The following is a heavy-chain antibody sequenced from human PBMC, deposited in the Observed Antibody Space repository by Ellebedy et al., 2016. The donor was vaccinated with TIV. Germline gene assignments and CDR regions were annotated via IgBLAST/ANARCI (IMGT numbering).Heavy chain of an antibody. Sequence: GESLKISXAASGFSSSDYYMSCIRQAPGKGLEWVSYISDSGSMIHYADSVKGRFTISRDNSKNSLYLQMNNLRAEDTAVYYCARISSGRSFYGMDVWGQGTTVTVSS. CDR3: ARISSGRSFYGMDV. J-gene: IGHJ6*02. CDR1: GFSSSDYY. D-gene: IGHD6-19*01. V-gene: IGHV3-11*01. CDR2: ISDSGSMI.